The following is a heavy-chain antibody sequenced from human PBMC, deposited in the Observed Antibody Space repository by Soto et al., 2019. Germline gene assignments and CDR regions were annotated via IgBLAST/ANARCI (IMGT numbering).Heavy chain of an antibody. J-gene: IGHJ6*02. D-gene: IGHD3-3*01. CDR1: GGTFSSYA. Sequence: QVQLVQSGAEVKKPGSSVKVSCKASGGTFSSYAISWVRQAPGQGLEWMGGIIPICGTANYEQKFQGRVTITADESTSTAYMELSSLRSEDTALYYCARDHSSYDFWGGYYTDYYYGMDVWGQGTTVTVSS. CDR3: ARDHSSYDFWGGYYTDYYYGMDV. V-gene: IGHV1-69*01. CDR2: IIPICGTA.